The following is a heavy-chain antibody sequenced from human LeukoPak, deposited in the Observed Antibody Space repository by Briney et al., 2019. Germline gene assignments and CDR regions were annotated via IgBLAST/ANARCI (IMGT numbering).Heavy chain of an antibody. CDR1: GFTFSTYS. CDR2: ISRSSDYI. CDR3: TTTRLYSGTAQFDD. D-gene: IGHD5-12*01. V-gene: IGHV3-21*04. Sequence: KPGESLRLSCAASGFTFSTYSMNWVRLAPGQGLEWVSSISRSSDYIEYADSVKSGFTISRDNAKNSLYLQMNSLRAEYTAVYYCTTTRLYSGTAQFDDWGQGTLVTVSS. J-gene: IGHJ4*02.